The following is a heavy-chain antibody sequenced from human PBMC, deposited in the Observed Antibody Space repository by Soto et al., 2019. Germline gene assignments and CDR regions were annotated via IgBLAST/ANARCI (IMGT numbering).Heavy chain of an antibody. V-gene: IGHV3-66*03. CDR1: GFTFSSNY. Sequence: VQLVESGGGLIQPGGSLRLSCAASGFTFSSNYMNWVRQAPGKGLEWVSVIYSGGNTDYAASVKGRFTISRDNSKNTLYLQMNSLRPEDTAVYFCAEDSCARVQSGGGCHSFDFWGQGTLVTVSS. CDR3: AEDSCARVQSGGGCHSFDF. D-gene: IGHD2-15*01. CDR2: IYSGGNT. J-gene: IGHJ4*02.